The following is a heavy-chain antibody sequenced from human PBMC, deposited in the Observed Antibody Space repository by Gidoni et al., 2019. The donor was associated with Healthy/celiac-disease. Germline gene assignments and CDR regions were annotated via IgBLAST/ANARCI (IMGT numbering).Heavy chain of an antibody. J-gene: IGHJ5*02. CDR2: ISGSGGST. CDR1: GFTFSSYA. Sequence: EVQLVESGGGLVQPGGSLRRSCAASGFTFSSYAMSWVRQAPGKGLELFSAISGSGGSTYDADSVKGRFTIARDNSKNTLYLQMNSLRAEDTAVYYCAKDSHYGDYVPVDPWGQGTLVTVSS. D-gene: IGHD4-17*01. V-gene: IGHV3-23*04. CDR3: AKDSHYGDYVPVDP.